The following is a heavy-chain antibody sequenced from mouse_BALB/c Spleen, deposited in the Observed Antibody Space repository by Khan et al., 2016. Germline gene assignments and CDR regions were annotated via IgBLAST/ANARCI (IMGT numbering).Heavy chain of an antibody. D-gene: IGHD1-1*01. CDR1: GFNIKDTY. CDR2: IDPANGNT. CDR3: ASPVVADFDY. Sequence: VQLQQSGAELVKPGASVKLSCTASGFNIKDTYMHWVKQRPEQGLEWIGRIDPANGNTKYDPKFQGKATITADTSSNTAYLQLSSLTSEDTAVYYCASPVVADFDYWGHGTTLTVSS. J-gene: IGHJ2*01. V-gene: IGHV14-3*02.